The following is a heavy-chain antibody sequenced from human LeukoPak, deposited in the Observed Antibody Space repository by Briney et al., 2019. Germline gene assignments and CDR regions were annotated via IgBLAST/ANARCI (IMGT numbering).Heavy chain of an antibody. Sequence: SETLSLTCTVSGGSISSYYWSWIRQPPGKGLEWVGYIYYSGSTNYNPSLKSRVTISVDTSKNQFSLKLSSVTAADTAVYYCARGRFRRDFGTTSGVLDPWGQGTLVTVSS. J-gene: IGHJ5*02. CDR1: GGSISSYY. D-gene: IGHD1-7*01. V-gene: IGHV4-59*12. CDR2: IYYSGST. CDR3: ARGRFRRDFGTTSGVLDP.